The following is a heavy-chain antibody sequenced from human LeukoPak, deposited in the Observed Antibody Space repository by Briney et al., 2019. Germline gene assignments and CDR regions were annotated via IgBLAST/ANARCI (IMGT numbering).Heavy chain of an antibody. CDR3: ARAQYNWNYGSFDY. Sequence: SETLSLSCAVYGGSFSGYYWIWIRQPPGKGLEWIGEINHSGSTNYNPSLKSRVTISVDTSKNQFSLKLSSVTAADTAVYYCARAQYNWNYGSFDYWGQGTLVTVSS. J-gene: IGHJ4*02. CDR2: INHSGST. V-gene: IGHV4-34*01. CDR1: GGSFSGYY. D-gene: IGHD1-7*01.